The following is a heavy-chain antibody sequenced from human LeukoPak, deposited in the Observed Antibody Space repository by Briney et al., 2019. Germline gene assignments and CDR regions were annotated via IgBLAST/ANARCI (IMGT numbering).Heavy chain of an antibody. V-gene: IGHV3-21*01. Sequence: PGGSLTLSCAASGYTFSDFSVNWVRQAPGQGLEWVSSISVRSNYRYYADSVRGRFTISRDDARDSLFLQMNSLRAEDTAVYFCVRLRRNNDRSGYYYYYDYWGQGTPVTVSS. CDR3: VRLRRNNDRSGYYYYYDY. CDR1: GYTFSDFS. J-gene: IGHJ4*02. CDR2: ISVRSNYR. D-gene: IGHD3-22*01.